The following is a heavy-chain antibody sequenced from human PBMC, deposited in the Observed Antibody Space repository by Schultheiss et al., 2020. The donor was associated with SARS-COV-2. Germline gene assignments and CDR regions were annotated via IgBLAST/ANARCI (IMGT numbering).Heavy chain of an antibody. V-gene: IGHV3-30-3*01. J-gene: IGHJ6*02. CDR3: ARHWTETTRILEWLRPHYYYYGMDV. D-gene: IGHD3-3*01. Sequence: GGSLRLSCAASGFTFSSYAMHWVRQAPGKGLEWVAVISYDGSNKYYADSVKGRFTISRDNSKNTLYLQMNSLRAEDTAVYYCARHWTETTRILEWLRPHYYYYGMDVWGQGTTVTVSS. CDR1: GFTFSSYA. CDR2: ISYDGSNK.